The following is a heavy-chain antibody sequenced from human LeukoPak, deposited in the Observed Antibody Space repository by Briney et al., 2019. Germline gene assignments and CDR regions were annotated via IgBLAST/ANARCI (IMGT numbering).Heavy chain of an antibody. V-gene: IGHV3-15*01. CDR2: IKSKTDGGTT. CDR1: GFTFSNAW. Sequence: PGGSLRLSCAASGFTFSNAWMSWVRQAPGKGLEWVGRIKSKTDGGTTDYAAPVKGRFTISRDDSKNTLYLQMNSLKPEDTAVYYCTTADSSGYYSLDYWGQGTLVTVSS. J-gene: IGHJ4*02. D-gene: IGHD3-22*01. CDR3: TTADSSGYYSLDY.